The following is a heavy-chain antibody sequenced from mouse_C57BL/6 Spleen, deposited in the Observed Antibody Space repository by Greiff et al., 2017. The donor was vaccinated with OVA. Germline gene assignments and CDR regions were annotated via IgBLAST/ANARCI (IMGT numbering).Heavy chain of an antibody. J-gene: IGHJ2*01. CDR1: GFTFSDYY. V-gene: IGHV5-16*01. Sequence: EVMLVESEGGLVQPGSSMKLSCTASGFTFSDYYMAWVRQVPEKGLEWVANINYDGSSTYYLDFLKSRFIISRDNAQNILYLQMSSLKSEDTAAYYCARDLDSSGFFDDWGQGTTLTVST. D-gene: IGHD3-2*02. CDR3: ARDLDSSGFFDD. CDR2: INYDGSST.